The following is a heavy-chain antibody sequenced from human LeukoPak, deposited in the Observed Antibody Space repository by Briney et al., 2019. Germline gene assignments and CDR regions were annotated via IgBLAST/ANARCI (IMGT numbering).Heavy chain of an antibody. D-gene: IGHD2-15*01. CDR2: ISWNSGSI. CDR1: GFTFDDYA. V-gene: IGHV3-9*01. J-gene: IGHJ4*02. CDR3: AKDGGNWNYFDY. Sequence: GRSLRLSCAASGFTFDDYAMHWVRHAAGKGLEWVSGISWNSGSIGYADSVKGRFTISRDNAKNSLYLQMNSLRAEDTALYYCAKDGGNWNYFDYWGQGTLVTVSS.